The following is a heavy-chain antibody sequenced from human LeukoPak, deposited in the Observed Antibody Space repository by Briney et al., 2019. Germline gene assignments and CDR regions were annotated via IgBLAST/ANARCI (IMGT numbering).Heavy chain of an antibody. D-gene: IGHD5-24*01. J-gene: IGHJ4*02. V-gene: IGHV1-2*02. CDR3: ARIGYNHHLDY. CDR2: INPNSGGT. CDR1: GYTFTDYY. Sequence: ASVKVSYKASGYTFTDYYIHWVRQAPGQGLEWMGWINPNSGGTNCAQTFQGRVTMTRDTSITTAYLELSRLRSDDTAVYYCARIGYNHHLDYWGQGTLSPSPQ.